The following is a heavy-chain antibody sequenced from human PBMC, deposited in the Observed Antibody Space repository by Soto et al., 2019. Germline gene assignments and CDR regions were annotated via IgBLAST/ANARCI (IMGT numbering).Heavy chain of an antibody. CDR1: GFTFSSYG. J-gene: IGHJ4*02. D-gene: IGHD3-10*01. V-gene: IGHV3-30*18. CDR3: AKDVAPITRVRGVTLDY. Sequence: QVQLVESGGGVVQPGRSLRLSCAASGFTFSSYGMHWVRQAPGKGLEWVAVISYDGSNKYYADSVKGRFTISRDNSKNTLYLQMNSLRAEDTAVYYCAKDVAPITRVRGVTLDYWGQGTLVTVSS. CDR2: ISYDGSNK.